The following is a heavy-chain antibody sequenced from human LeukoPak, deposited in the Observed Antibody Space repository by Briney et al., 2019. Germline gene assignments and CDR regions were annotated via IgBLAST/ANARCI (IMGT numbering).Heavy chain of an antibody. Sequence: SETLSLTCTVSGGSISSSSYYRVWIRQPPGKGLEWIANIHSSGSTYYNPSLRSRVTISEDMSKNQFSLTLNSVTAADTAVYYCARRVGGSSRSDYWGQGTLVTVSS. CDR1: GGSISSSSYY. CDR2: IHSSGST. CDR3: ARRVGGSSRSDY. V-gene: IGHV4-39*01. D-gene: IGHD6-13*01. J-gene: IGHJ4*02.